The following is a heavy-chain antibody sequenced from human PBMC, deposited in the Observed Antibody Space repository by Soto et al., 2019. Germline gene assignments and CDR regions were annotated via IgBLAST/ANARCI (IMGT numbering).Heavy chain of an antibody. V-gene: IGHV3-23*01. Sequence: GGSLRLSCAASGFTFSDYDMTWLRQAPGRGLGWVSCISGGGDITYYADSVKGRFTISRDNSKNTLYLQMNSLRAEDAAAYYCARAPSYSISWLDYWGLGTLVTVAS. CDR3: ARAPSYSISWLDY. D-gene: IGHD6-13*01. J-gene: IGHJ4*02. CDR2: ISGGGDIT. CDR1: GFTFSDYD.